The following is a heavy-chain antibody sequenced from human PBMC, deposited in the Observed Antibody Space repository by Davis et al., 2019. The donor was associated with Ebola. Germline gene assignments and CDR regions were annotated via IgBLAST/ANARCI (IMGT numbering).Heavy chain of an antibody. V-gene: IGHV1-18*04. D-gene: IGHD1-26*01. Sequence: AASVKVSCKASGYTFTSYGISWVRQAPGQGLEWMGWISAYNGNTNYAQKLQGRVTMTTDTSASTAYMELSSLRSEDTAVYYCARDSGSYLYNWFDPWGQGTLVTVSS. CDR3: ARDSGSYLYNWFDP. CDR2: ISAYNGNT. J-gene: IGHJ5*02. CDR1: GYTFTSYG.